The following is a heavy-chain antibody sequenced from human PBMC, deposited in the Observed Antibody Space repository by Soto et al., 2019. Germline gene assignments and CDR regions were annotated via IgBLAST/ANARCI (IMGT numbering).Heavy chain of an antibody. D-gene: IGHD3-10*01. Sequence: GGSLRLSCAASGFTFSSYAMSWVRQAPGKGLEWVSAISGSGGSTYYADSVKGRFTISRDNSKNTLYLQMNSLRAEDTAVYYCATGPLGKITMVRGVKNYGMDVWGQGTTVTVSS. V-gene: IGHV3-23*01. CDR2: ISGSGGST. CDR1: GFTFSSYA. J-gene: IGHJ6*02. CDR3: ATGPLGKITMVRGVKNYGMDV.